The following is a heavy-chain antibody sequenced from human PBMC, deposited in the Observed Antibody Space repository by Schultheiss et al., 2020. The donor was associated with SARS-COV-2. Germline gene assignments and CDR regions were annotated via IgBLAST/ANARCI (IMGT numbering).Heavy chain of an antibody. CDR2: IKHDGTEK. J-gene: IGHJ4*02. D-gene: IGHD1-26*01. Sequence: GGSLRLSCAASGFTFSRYWMTWVRQAPGKGLEWVASIKHDGTEKYYVDSVKGRFTISRDNAKNSLYLQMDSLRAEDTAVYYCARDPPAWEVPSDYWGQGTLVTVSS. CDR3: ARDPPAWEVPSDY. CDR1: GFTFSRYW. V-gene: IGHV3-7*01.